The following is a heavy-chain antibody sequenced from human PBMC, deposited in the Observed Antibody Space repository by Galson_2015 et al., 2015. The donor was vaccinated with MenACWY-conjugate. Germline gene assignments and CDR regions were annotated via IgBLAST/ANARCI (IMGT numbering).Heavy chain of an antibody. Sequence: SLRLSCAASGFTFNTYTMNWVRQAPGEGLEWVSSITSGSDYIYYADSVKGRFTVSRDNAENSLYLQMNSLRPEDTAVYYCAREDLAWAFGLDYWGQGTLVTVSP. CDR2: ITSGSDYI. J-gene: IGHJ4*02. V-gene: IGHV3-21*01. CDR3: AREDLAWAFGLDY. CDR1: GFTFNTYT. D-gene: IGHD2/OR15-2a*01.